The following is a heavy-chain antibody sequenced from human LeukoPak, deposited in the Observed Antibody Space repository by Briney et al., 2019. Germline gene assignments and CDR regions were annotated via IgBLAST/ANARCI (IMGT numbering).Heavy chain of an antibody. V-gene: IGHV5-51*01. CDR1: GYSFTSYW. CDR2: IYPGDSDT. Sequence: GESLKISCKGSGYSFTSYWIGWVRQMPGKGLEWMGIIYPGDSDTRYSPSFQGQVTISADKSISTAYLQWSSLKASDTAMYYCASRRITMVRGVIIRGAYYFDYGGKGPLVTVS. CDR3: ASRRITMVRGVIIRGAYYFDY. D-gene: IGHD3-10*01. J-gene: IGHJ4*02.